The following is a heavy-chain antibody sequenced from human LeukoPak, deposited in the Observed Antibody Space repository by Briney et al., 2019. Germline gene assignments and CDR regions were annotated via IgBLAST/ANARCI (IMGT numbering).Heavy chain of an antibody. J-gene: IGHJ5*02. CDR1: GGSISSGDYY. CDR3: ARGGLGYGDDWFDP. Sequence: SETLSLTCTVSGGSISSGDYYWSWIRQPPGKGLEWIGYIYYSGSTYYNPSLKSRVTMSVDTSKNQFSLKLSSVTAADTAVYYCARGGLGYGDDWFDPWGQGTLVTVSS. CDR2: IYYSGST. V-gene: IGHV4-30-4*02. D-gene: IGHD4-17*01.